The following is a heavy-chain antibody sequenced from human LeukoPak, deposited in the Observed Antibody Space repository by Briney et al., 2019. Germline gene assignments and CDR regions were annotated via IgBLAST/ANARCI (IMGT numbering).Heavy chain of an antibody. D-gene: IGHD2-15*01. J-gene: IGHJ4*02. Sequence: GASVKVSCKASGYTFTSYGISWVRQAPGQGLEWMGWISAYNGNTNYAQKLQGRVTMTTDTSTSTAYMELRSLRSDDTAVYYCARGPTLRIDCSGGSCYGTWVAGVGYWGQGTLVTVSS. CDR1: GYTFTSYG. V-gene: IGHV1-18*01. CDR2: ISAYNGNT. CDR3: ARGPTLRIDCSGGSCYGTWVAGVGY.